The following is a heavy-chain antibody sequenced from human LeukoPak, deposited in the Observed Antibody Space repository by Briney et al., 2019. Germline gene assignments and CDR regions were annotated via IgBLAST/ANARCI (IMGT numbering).Heavy chain of an antibody. D-gene: IGHD4-23*01. Sequence: GGSLRLSCAASGFTFSTYGMHWVRQAPGKGLEWVALIWSDDRNKYYADSVKGQFTISRDNSKNTLYLQMNSLRAEDTAVYYCARDYGGDAGLDYWGQGTLVTVSS. CDR1: GFTFSTYG. CDR3: ARDYGGDAGLDY. CDR2: IWSDDRNK. V-gene: IGHV3-33*01. J-gene: IGHJ4*02.